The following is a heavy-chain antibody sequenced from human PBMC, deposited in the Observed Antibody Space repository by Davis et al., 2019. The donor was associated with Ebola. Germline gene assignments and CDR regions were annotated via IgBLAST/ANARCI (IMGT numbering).Heavy chain of an antibody. D-gene: IGHD2-2*01. CDR1: GGTFSSYA. Sequence: SVKVSCKASGGTFSSYAISWVRQAPGQGLEWMGGIIPIFGTANYAQKFQGRATITADESTSTAYMELSSLRSEDTAVYYCARRSADIVVVPAAKYYYMDVWGKGTTVTVSS. CDR2: IIPIFGTA. V-gene: IGHV1-69*13. CDR3: ARRSADIVVVPAAKYYYMDV. J-gene: IGHJ6*03.